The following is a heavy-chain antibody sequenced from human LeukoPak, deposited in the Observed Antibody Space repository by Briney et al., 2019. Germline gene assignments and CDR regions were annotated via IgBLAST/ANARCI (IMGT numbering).Heavy chain of an antibody. J-gene: IGHJ5*02. CDR3: AKQFQSNWFDP. CDR2: HTGNA. D-gene: IGHD2-21*01. Sequence: PSETLSLTCSVSDGSISSYYWSWIRQAPGKGLEWIGYHTGNANYNPSLKGRVTISVDTSKNQFSLNLTSVTAADTAIYYCAKQFQSNWFDPWGQGTLVTVSS. CDR1: DGSISSYY. V-gene: IGHV4-59*08.